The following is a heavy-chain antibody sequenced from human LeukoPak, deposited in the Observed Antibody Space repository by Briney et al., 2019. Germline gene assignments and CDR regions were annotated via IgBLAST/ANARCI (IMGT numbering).Heavy chain of an antibody. D-gene: IGHD1-26*01. CDR2: ISYDGSNK. V-gene: IGHV3-30*14. J-gene: IGHJ4*02. CDR1: GFTFSSYA. Sequence: GGSLRLSCAASGFTFSSYAMHWVRQAPGKGLEWVAVISYDGSNKYYADSVKGRFTISRDDSKNTLYIQMNSLRAEDTAVYYCAREPPVWRESLPSRHFDYWGQGTLVTVSS. CDR3: AREPPVWRESLPSRHFDY.